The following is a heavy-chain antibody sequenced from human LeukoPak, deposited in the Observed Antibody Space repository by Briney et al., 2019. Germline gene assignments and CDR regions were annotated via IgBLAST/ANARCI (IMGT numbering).Heavy chain of an antibody. D-gene: IGHD2-15*01. CDR2: IIPIFGTA. CDR3: ARSLPRGYCSGGSCRDYYYYMDV. V-gene: IGHV1-69*05. CDR1: GGTFSSYA. J-gene: IGHJ6*03. Sequence: SVKVSCKASGGTFSSYAISWVRQAPGQGLEWMGGIIPIFGTANYAQKFQGRVTTTTDESTSTAYMELSSLRSEDTAVYYCARSLPRGYCSGGSCRDYYYYMDVWGKGTTVTVSS.